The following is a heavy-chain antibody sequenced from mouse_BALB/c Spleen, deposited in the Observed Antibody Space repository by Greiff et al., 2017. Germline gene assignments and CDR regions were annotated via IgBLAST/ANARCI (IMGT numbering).Heavy chain of an antibody. CDR1: GYTFTSYW. V-gene: IGHV1-5*01. J-gene: IGHJ2*01. Sequence: VQLQQSGTVLARPGASVKMSCKASGYTFTSYWMHWVKQRPGQGLEWIGAIYPGNSDTSYNQKFKGKAKLTAVTSTSTAYMELSSLTNEDSAVYYCTRRDGYDYFDYWGQGTTLTVSS. CDR3: TRRDGYDYFDY. D-gene: IGHD1-2*01. CDR2: IYPGNSDT.